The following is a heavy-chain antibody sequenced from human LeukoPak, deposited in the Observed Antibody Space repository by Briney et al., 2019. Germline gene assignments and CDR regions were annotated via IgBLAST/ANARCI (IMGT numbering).Heavy chain of an antibody. CDR1: GFTFSTYW. J-gene: IGHJ4*02. V-gene: IGHV3-74*01. D-gene: IGHD3/OR15-3a*01. CDR2: MNNDGSIR. Sequence: GGSLRLSCAASGFTFSTYWMHWVRQAPGKGLVWVSRMNNDGSIRDYADSVKGRFTISRDNAKNTLYLQMNSLRVEDTAVYYCARDWTFDYWGQGTLVTVSS. CDR3: ARDWTFDY.